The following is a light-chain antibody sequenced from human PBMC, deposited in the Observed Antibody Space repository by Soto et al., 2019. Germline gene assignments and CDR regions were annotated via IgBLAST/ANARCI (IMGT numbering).Light chain of an antibody. CDR2: DNN. Sequence: QSVLTQPPSASGSPGQSVTISCTGTSSDVGAYNYVSWYQQHPGKAPKLLIYDNNKRPSWSPDRFSGSKSGTSATLGITGLQTGDEADYYCGTWDNRLSSVVFGGGTKVTVL. CDR3: GTWDNRLSSVV. V-gene: IGLV1-51*01. J-gene: IGLJ2*01. CDR1: SSDVGAYNY.